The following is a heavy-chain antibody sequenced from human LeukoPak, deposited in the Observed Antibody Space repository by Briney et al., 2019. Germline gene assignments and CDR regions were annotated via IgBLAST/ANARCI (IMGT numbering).Heavy chain of an antibody. CDR3: ARLGYCSSTSCYTGHSGFDP. D-gene: IGHD2-2*02. V-gene: IGHV4-34*01. J-gene: IGHJ5*02. Sequence: PSETLSLTCAVYGGSFSGYYWSWIRQPPGKGLEWIGEINHSGTTNYNPSLKSRVTISVDTSKNQFSLKLSSVTAAGTAVYYWARLGYCSSTSCYTGHSGFDPWGQGTLVTVSS. CDR1: GGSFSGYY. CDR2: INHSGTT.